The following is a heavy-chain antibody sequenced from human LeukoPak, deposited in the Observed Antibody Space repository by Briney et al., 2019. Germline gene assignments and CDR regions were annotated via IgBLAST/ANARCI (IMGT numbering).Heavy chain of an antibody. V-gene: IGHV1-46*01. Sequence: ASVKVSCTASGYTFTSYDINWMRQATGQGLEWMGMIYPRDGSTSYAQKFQGRVTVTRDTSTSTVHMELSGLRSEDPAVYYCARDQEAFDYWGQGTLVTVSS. CDR1: GYTFTSYD. CDR3: ARDQEAFDY. CDR2: IYPRDGST. J-gene: IGHJ4*02.